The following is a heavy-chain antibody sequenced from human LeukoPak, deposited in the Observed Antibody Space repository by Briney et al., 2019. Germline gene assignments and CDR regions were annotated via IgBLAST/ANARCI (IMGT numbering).Heavy chain of an antibody. D-gene: IGHD3-10*01. CDR3: ARSRVALWSEDDAFDI. CDR1: GFTVSSNY. CDR2: IYSGGST. V-gene: IGHV3-53*04. Sequence: GGSLRLSCAASGFTVSSNYMSWVRQAPGKGLEWVSVIYSGGSTYYADSVKGRFTISRHNSKNTLYLQMNSLRAEDTAVYYCARSRVALWSEDDAFDIWGLGTLVTVSS. J-gene: IGHJ3*02.